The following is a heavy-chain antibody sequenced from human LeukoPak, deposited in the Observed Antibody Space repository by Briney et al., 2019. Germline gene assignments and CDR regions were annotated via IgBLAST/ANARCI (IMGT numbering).Heavy chain of an antibody. CDR3: ARDSRGYLDY. J-gene: IGHJ4*02. V-gene: IGHV4-61*01. CDR1: GGSVSSGSYY. Sequence: SETLSLTCTVPGGSVSSGSYYWSWIRQPPGKGLEWIGYIYYSGSTNYNPSLKSRVTISVDTSKNQFSLKLSSVTAADTAVYYCARDSRGYLDYWGQGTLVTVSS. CDR2: IYYSGST.